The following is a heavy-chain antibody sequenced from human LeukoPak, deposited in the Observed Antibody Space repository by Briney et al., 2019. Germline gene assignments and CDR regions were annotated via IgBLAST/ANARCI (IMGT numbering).Heavy chain of an antibody. J-gene: IGHJ5*02. CDR3: ARLAAAADADWFDP. CDR2: INPNSGGT. CDR1: GYTFTGYY. D-gene: IGHD6-13*01. V-gene: IGHV1-2*04. Sequence: ASVKVSCKASGYTFTGYYVHWVRQAPGQGLEWMGWINPNSGGTNYAQKFQGWVTMTRDTSISTAYMELSRLRSDDTAVYYCARLAAAADADWFDPWGQGTLVTVSS.